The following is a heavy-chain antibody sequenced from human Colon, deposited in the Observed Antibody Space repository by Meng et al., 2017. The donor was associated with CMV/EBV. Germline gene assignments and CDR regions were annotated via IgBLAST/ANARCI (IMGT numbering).Heavy chain of an antibody. CDR2: ISGSGCST. Sequence: VHLLEAGGGLVQPGGSLSFACAASGFIFSNDVMSWVRQAPGKGLDWGSSISGSGCSTYYADSVKGRFTISRDNSKKTLYLQMNSLRAEDTAVYYCAKPRGAGSWGRGTLVTVSS. V-gene: IGHV3-23*01. CDR1: GFIFSNDV. CDR3: AKPRGAGS. J-gene: IGHJ5*02. D-gene: IGHD6-19*01.